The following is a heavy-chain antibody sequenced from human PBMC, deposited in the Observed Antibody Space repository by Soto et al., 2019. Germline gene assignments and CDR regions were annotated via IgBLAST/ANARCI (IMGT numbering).Heavy chain of an antibody. D-gene: IGHD3-22*01. CDR2: IYYSGST. Sequence: ASETLSLTCTVSGGSISSGGYYWSWIRQHPGKGLEWIGYIYYSGSTYYNPSLKSRVTISVDTSKNQFSLKLSSVTAADTAVYYCARDRGYYDSSGLGWFDPWGQGTLVTVSS. J-gene: IGHJ5*02. V-gene: IGHV4-31*03. CDR3: ARDRGYYDSSGLGWFDP. CDR1: GGSISSGGYY.